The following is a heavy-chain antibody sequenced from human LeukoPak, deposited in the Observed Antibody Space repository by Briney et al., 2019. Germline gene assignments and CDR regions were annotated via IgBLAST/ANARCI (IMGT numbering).Heavy chain of an antibody. V-gene: IGHV3-23*01. CDR1: GFNPSSYA. D-gene: IGHD2-21*01. J-gene: IGHJ4*02. CDR3: VKVVGLYFDY. Sequence: GSLRLSCSASGFNPSSYAMSWVRQAPGKGLEWVSAISDSGGSTYYADSVKGRFTLSRDNSKNTLYLQMSSLRAEDTAVYYCVKVVGLYFDYWGQGTLVTVSS. CDR2: ISDSGGST.